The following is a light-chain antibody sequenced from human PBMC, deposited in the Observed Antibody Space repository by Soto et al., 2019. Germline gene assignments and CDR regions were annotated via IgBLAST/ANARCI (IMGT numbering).Light chain of an antibody. V-gene: IGKV3-15*01. CDR3: QQYYRWPQT. Sequence: EIVMTQSPATLSVSPWERATLSCRASQSLSFNLAWYQQKPGQAPRLLIYAASTRATGIPARFSGSGSGTEFTLTISSLQSEDFAVYYCQQYYRWPQTFGQGTKV. J-gene: IGKJ1*01. CDR1: QSLSFN. CDR2: AAS.